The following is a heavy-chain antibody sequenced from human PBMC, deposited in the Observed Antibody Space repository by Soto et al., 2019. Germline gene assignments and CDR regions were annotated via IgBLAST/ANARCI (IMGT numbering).Heavy chain of an antibody. V-gene: IGHV4-59*08. D-gene: IGHD7-27*01. Sequence: PSETLSLTCTVSGGSISSYYWSWIRQPPGKGLEWIGYIYYSGSTNYNPSLKSRVTISVDTSKNQFSLKLSSVTAADTAVYYCARGAWASAFDIWGQGTMVTVSS. CDR1: GGSISSYY. CDR3: ARGAWASAFDI. J-gene: IGHJ3*02. CDR2: IYYSGST.